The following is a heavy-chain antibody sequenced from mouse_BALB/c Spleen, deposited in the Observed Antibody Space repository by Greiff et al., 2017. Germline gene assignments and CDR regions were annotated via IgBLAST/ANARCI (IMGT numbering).Heavy chain of an antibody. CDR3: TRRNYYGSSYGFAY. CDR2: IDPETGGT. J-gene: IGHJ3*01. Sequence: QVQLQQSGAELVRPGASVTLSCKASGYTFTDYEMHWVKQTPVHGLEWIGAIDPETGGTAYKQKFKGKATLTADKSSSTAYMELRSLTSEDSAVYYCTRRNYYGSSYGFAYWGQGTLVTVSA. D-gene: IGHD1-1*01. V-gene: IGHV1-15*01. CDR1: GYTFTDYE.